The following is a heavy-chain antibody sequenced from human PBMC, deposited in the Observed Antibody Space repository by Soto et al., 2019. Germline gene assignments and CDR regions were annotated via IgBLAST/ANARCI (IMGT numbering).Heavy chain of an antibody. Sequence: SETLSLTCTVSGGSISNGGYYWNWVRQHPGRGLEWIGYIHYSGSTWYNPSLESRVTISVDTSKDQFSLKLRSVTAADTAVYYCARVRGSGNYAAYYFDSWGQGTLVTVSS. CDR3: ARVRGSGNYAAYYFDS. CDR1: GGSISNGGYY. V-gene: IGHV4-31*03. J-gene: IGHJ4*01. D-gene: IGHD3-10*01. CDR2: IHYSGST.